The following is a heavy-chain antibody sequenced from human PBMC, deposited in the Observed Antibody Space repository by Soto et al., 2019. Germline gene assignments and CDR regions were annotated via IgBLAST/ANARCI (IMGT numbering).Heavy chain of an antibody. CDR3: AMVGGSSGGRSGMDD. J-gene: IGHJ6*02. Sequence: EVQLVESGGGLVQPGGSLRLSCAASGLIFSDYHMDWVRQAPGKGLEWVARIRRKANSYTTEYAASVKGRFTISRDHSKNALYLQLNSLRGEDTAVYYCAMVGGSSGGRSGMDDWGQGTTVTVSS. D-gene: IGHD2-15*01. V-gene: IGHV3-72*01. CDR2: IRRKANSYTT. CDR1: GLIFSDYH.